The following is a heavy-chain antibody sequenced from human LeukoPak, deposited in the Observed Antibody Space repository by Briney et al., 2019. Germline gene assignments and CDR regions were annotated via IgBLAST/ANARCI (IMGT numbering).Heavy chain of an antibody. J-gene: IGHJ6*03. V-gene: IGHV4-59*01. CDR2: IYYSGST. CDR3: ARGRVSSSTWYSTYYYYFYMDV. D-gene: IGHD1-1*01. CDR1: GGSISSYY. Sequence: SETLSLTCTVSGGSISSYYWSWIRQPPGKGLEWIGYIYYSGSTNYNPSLKSRVTISVDTSKNQFSLKLSSVTAADTAVYFCARGRVSSSTWYSTYYYYFYMDVWGKGTTVTVSS.